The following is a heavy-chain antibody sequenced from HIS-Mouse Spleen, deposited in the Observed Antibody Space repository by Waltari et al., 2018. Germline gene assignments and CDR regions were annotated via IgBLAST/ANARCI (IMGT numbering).Heavy chain of an antibody. D-gene: IGHD2-8*01. CDR2: RNLNRDNT. Sequence: QVQLVQSGAEVKKPGASVKVSCKASGYTFTSYDINWVRQATGQGLEWRGRRNLNRDNTGDAQKFQGRVTMTRNTAISTAYMELSSLRSEDTAVYYCARGGDIVLMVYASSLDYWGQGTLVTVSS. J-gene: IGHJ4*02. CDR1: GYTFTSYD. CDR3: ARGGDIVLMVYASSLDY. V-gene: IGHV1-8*01.